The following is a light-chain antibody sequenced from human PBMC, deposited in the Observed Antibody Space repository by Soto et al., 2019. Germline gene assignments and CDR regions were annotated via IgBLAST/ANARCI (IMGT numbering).Light chain of an antibody. CDR3: QQYGSPPPYT. J-gene: IGKJ2*01. CDR1: QSVTSNK. Sequence: ENVLTQSPVTLSLSPGERATLSCRASQSVTSNKVAWFQQKPGQAPRLLIRAASSRATGIPDRFSGSGSATDFLLTISRLEPADFAVYYCQQYGSPPPYTFGQGTKLEIK. CDR2: AAS. V-gene: IGKV3-20*01.